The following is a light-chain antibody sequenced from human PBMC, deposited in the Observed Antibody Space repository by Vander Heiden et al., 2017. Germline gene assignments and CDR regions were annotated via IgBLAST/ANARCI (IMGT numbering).Light chain of an antibody. J-gene: IGKJ1*01. CDR3: QQYYSYPRT. Sequence: AIRMTQSPSSLSVSTGDRVTITCRASQGISSYLAWYQQKPGKAPKLLIYAASTLQSGVPSRCSGSGSGTDFTLTISCLQSEDFATYYCQQYYSYPRTFGQGTKVEIK. CDR1: QGISSY. V-gene: IGKV1-8*01. CDR2: AAS.